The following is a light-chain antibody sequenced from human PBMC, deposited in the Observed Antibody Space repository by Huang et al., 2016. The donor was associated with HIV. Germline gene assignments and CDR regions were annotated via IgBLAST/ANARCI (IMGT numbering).Light chain of an antibody. Sequence: EIVMTQSPATLSVSPGERATLSFRASQFISSNLAWYQQTPGQAPRLLIHGPSTRATGIPARFSSSGSGTDFTLTITSLQSEDFGVYYCQQYNIWPPAFGQGTKVEIK. J-gene: IGKJ1*01. CDR2: GPS. CDR1: QFISSN. V-gene: IGKV3-15*01. CDR3: QQYNIWPPA.